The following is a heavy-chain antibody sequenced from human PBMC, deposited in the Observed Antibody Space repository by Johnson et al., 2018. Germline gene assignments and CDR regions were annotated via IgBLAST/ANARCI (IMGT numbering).Heavy chain of an antibody. CDR3: VIDDYYDISGFHFEVFDF. CDR2: LKSKGFGETT. J-gene: IGHJ3*01. CDR1: GITFSHAW. Sequence: EVQLVESEGGLVKLGGSLRLSCEAAGITFSHAWMSWVRQAPGKGLEWVGRLKSKGFGETTDYAVPVKGRFTISRDDSNDTLYLQMNSLKNDDTAVYYCVIDDYYDISGFHFEVFDFWVQGTMVTVSS. D-gene: IGHD3-22*01. V-gene: IGHV3-15*01.